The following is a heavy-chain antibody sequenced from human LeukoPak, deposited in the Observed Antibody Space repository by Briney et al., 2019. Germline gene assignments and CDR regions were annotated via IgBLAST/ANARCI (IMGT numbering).Heavy chain of an antibody. Sequence: ASVKVSCKASGYTFTNYYIQWARQAPGQWLEWMGIINPYGGSTSYAQKFQGRVTMTRDMSTRTVYMELSSLISEDTAVYYCARDSSGLATDPYYYYYSYMDVWGEGTTATVSS. D-gene: IGHD3-10*01. CDR3: ARDSSGLATDPYYYYYSYMDV. CDR2: INPYGGST. J-gene: IGHJ6*03. V-gene: IGHV1-46*01. CDR1: GYTFTNYY.